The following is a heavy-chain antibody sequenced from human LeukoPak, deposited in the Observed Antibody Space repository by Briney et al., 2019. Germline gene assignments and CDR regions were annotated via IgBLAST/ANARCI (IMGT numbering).Heavy chain of an antibody. V-gene: IGHV4-61*02. CDR2: IYTSGST. CDR1: GGSISSGSYY. CDR3: ARAKDYVWGSYPTRGAFDI. J-gene: IGHJ3*02. D-gene: IGHD3-16*01. Sequence: SETLSLTCTVSGGSISSGSYYWSWIRQPAGKGLEWIGRIYTSGSTNYNPSLKSRVTISVDTSKNQFSLKLSSVTAADTAVYYCARAKDYVWGSYPTRGAFDIWGQGTMVTVSP.